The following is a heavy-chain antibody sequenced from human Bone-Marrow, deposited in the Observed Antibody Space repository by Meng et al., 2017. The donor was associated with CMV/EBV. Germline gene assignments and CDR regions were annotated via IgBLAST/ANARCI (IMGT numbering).Heavy chain of an antibody. V-gene: IGHV4-34*01. D-gene: IGHD6-13*01. CDR1: GGTFSGYY. CDR3: ARGFIAVAGVYVMDV. CDR2: INHSQST. J-gene: IGHJ6*02. Sequence: SETLSLTCAVYGGTFSGYYWSWIRQPPGKGLEWIGEINHSQSTNYNPSLKRRVTISVDTSKNRFSLKLSSVTAADTAVYYCARGFIAVAGVYVMDVWGQGTTVTLSS.